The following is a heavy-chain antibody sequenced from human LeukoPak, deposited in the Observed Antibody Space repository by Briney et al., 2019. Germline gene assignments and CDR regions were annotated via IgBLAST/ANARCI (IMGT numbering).Heavy chain of an antibody. CDR2: INPNSGGT. V-gene: IGHV1-2*02. J-gene: IGHJ4*02. D-gene: IGHD5/OR15-5a*01. CDR3: ARSLGEDLEAPSV. Sequence: ASVKVSCKASRYTFTGYYMHWVRQAPGQGLEWMGWINPNSGGTNYAQKFQGRVTMTRDTAISTAYMELSSLRSEDTAVYYCARSLGEDLEAPSVWGQGTLVTVSS. CDR1: RYTFTGYY.